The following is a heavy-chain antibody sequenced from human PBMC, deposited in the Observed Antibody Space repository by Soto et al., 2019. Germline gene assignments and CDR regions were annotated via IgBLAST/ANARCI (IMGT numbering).Heavy chain of an antibody. CDR2: TGYRPEWYN. V-gene: IGHV6-1*01. CDR1: GDNISTSHVA. J-gene: IGHJ4*02. D-gene: IGHD5-18*01. Sequence: SQTLSLTCAISGDNISTSHVAWNWVRQSPSGGLEWLGRTGYRPEWYNDYAVSVKSRITINPDTSKNQFSLQLNSVTPDDTAIYYCARGKNSAFDYWGQGTQVTVSS. CDR3: ARGKNSAFDY.